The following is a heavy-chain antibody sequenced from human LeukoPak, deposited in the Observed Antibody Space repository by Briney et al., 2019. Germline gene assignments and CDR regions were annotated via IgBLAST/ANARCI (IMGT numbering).Heavy chain of an antibody. J-gene: IGHJ4*02. Sequence: ASVKLSCKAWGYTFPHYYIHWVPLAPGQGREWMRYLNPNSGGTNYVQEFQGWVTMTRDTSINTAYMELSRLTSDDTAVYYCARANFLYCSSTSCLFDYWGQGTLVTVSS. D-gene: IGHD2-2*01. V-gene: IGHV1-2*04. CDR2: LNPNSGGT. CDR3: ARANFLYCSSTSCLFDY. CDR1: GYTFPHYY.